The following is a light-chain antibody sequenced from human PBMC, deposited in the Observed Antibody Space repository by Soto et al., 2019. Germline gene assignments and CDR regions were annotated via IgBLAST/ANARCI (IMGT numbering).Light chain of an antibody. V-gene: IGLV8-61*01. CDR3: ALYVGSGTVV. CDR2: STN. CDR1: SASVLTSYY. J-gene: IGLJ2*01. Sequence: QTVVSQEPSFSVSPGETVTLTCGLTSASVLTSYYPSWDQQTPGQAPRTLIYSTNIRSSGVPDRFSGSILGNKAALTITGAQADDDSDYYCALYVGSGTVVFGGGTKLTVL.